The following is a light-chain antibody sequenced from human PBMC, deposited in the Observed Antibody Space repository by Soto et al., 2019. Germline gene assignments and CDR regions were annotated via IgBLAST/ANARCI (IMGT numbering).Light chain of an antibody. V-gene: IGKV3-11*01. CDR1: QSVSTF. CDR3: QQRGDWPPIT. Sequence: EIVLKQSPATLSLTPGERAILSCRASQSVSTFLAWFQQKPGQPPRLLIYNASNRTTGIPDRFSGSGSGTDFTLTISSLEPEDFAVYYCQQRGDWPPITFGQGTRLEI. CDR2: NAS. J-gene: IGKJ5*01.